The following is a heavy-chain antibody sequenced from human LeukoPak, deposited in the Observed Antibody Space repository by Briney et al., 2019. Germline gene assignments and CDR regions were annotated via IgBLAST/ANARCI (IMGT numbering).Heavy chain of an antibody. CDR2: IYYSGST. V-gene: IGHV4-39*01. J-gene: IGHJ4*02. CDR1: GGSISSSSYY. Sequence: KPSETLSLTCTVSGGSISSSSYYWGWIRQPPGKGLEWIGSIYYSGSTYYNPSLKSRVTISVDPSKNPFSLKLSSVTAADTAVYYCARRPRYSSNWDNFDYWGQGTLVTVSS. CDR3: ARRPRYSSNWDNFDY. D-gene: IGHD6-13*01.